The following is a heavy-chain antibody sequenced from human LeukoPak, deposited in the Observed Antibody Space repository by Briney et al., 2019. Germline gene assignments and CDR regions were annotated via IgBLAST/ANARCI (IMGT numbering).Heavy chain of an antibody. J-gene: IGHJ4*02. CDR1: GFTFSSYG. D-gene: IGHD3-22*01. V-gene: IGHV3-33*01. CDR3: ASSSLYYYDSSGYPNGEYYFDY. Sequence: GGSLRLSCAASGFTFSSYGMHWVRQAPDKGLEWVAVIWYDGSNKYYADSVKGRLTISRDNSKNTLYLQMNSLRAEDTAVYYCASSSLYYYDSSGYPNGEYYFDYWGQGTLVTVSS. CDR2: IWYDGSNK.